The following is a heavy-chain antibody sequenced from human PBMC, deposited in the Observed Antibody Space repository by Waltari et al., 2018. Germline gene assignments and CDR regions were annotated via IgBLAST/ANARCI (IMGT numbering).Heavy chain of an antibody. CDR3: ARDSYYYDGSGYPAR. CDR1: GGSISSATYY. CDR2: IHVNGNT. D-gene: IGHD3-22*01. V-gene: IGHV4-61*02. J-gene: IGHJ4*02. Sequence: QVQLQESGPGLVKPSQTLSLSCTVSGGSISSATYYWSWIRQPAGKGLEWIGRIHVNGNTNYNPSLISRVIISVDTSRNQFFLTVNAVTAADTAVYYCARDSYYYDGSGYPARWGQGTRVTVFS.